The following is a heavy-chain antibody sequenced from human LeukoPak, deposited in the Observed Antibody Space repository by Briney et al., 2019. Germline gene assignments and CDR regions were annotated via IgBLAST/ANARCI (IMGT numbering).Heavy chain of an antibody. J-gene: IGHJ4*02. Sequence: PSETLSLTCTVSGGSISSYYWSWIRQPPGKGLEWIGYIYYSGSTNYNPSLKSRVTISVDTSKNQFSLKLSSVTAVDTAVYYCARLYDFWSGYYFDYWGQGTLVTVSS. CDR1: GGSISSYY. CDR2: IYYSGST. CDR3: ARLYDFWSGYYFDY. D-gene: IGHD3-3*01. V-gene: IGHV4-59*01.